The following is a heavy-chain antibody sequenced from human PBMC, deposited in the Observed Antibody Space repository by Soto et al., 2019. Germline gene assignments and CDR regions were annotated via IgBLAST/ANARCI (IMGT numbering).Heavy chain of an antibody. CDR2: INHDGGGT. V-gene: IGHV3-7*03. Sequence: ESGGGLVQPGGSLRLSCVASWFTFITSFMGWVRQAPGKGLEWVANINHDGGGTYYVDSVEGRFTISRDNAKDSLYLQMNSLRGEDTAVYYWARYFRGSGRYFFDYWGQGTLGTVSS. CDR1: WFTFITSF. D-gene: IGHD6-19*01. CDR3: ARYFRGSGRYFFDY. J-gene: IGHJ4*02.